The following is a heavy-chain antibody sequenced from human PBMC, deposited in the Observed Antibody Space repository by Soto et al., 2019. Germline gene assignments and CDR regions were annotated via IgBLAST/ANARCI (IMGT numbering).Heavy chain of an antibody. V-gene: IGHV1-69*04. J-gene: IGHJ4*02. D-gene: IGHD2-15*01. CDR3: ARAPAGVVVAGSTFDS. CDR2: ISTILGIA. CDR1: GDTFSSYA. Sequence: QVQLVQSGAEVKKPGSSVKVSCKASGDTFSSYAISWVRQAPGQGLEWMGRISTILGIANYAQKFQGRVTITADKSTSTAYMELSSVGAADTAVYSCARAPAGVVVAGSTFDSWDQGTLVDVSS.